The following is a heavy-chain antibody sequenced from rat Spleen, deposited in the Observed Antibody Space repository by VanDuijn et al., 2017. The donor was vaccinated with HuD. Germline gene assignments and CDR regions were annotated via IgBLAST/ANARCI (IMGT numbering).Heavy chain of an antibody. CDR1: GFTFSDFY. V-gene: IGHV5-22*01. D-gene: IGHD1-6*01. CDR3: TTYSDYATSPFAY. CDR2: IKFEDFTP. Sequence: EVQLVESGGGLVQPGRSLKLSCAASGFTFSDFYMAWVRQAPKKGLEWVASIKFEDFTPYYGDSVMGRFTISRDDGEGTLYLQMNSLRSEDTATYYCTTYSDYATSPFAYWGRGALVTVSS. J-gene: IGHJ3*01.